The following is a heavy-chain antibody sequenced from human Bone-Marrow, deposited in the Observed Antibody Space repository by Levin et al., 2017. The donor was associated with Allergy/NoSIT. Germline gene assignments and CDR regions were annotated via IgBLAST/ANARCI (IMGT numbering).Heavy chain of an antibody. CDR3: CKGTCSFVVSCYFQY. Sequence: SLKISCAASGFTFDDFAMHWVRQAPEKGLEWVSGINWNSNTRDYADSVKGRFTISRDNAKNSLYLQMNNLRPEDTGFYSCCKGTCSFVVSCYFQYWGRGILVTVSS. J-gene: IGHJ4*02. V-gene: IGHV3-9*01. CDR1: GFTFDDFA. D-gene: IGHD2-21*01. CDR2: INWNSNTR.